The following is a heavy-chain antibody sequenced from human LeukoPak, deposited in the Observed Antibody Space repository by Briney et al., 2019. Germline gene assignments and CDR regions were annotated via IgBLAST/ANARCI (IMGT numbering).Heavy chain of an antibody. CDR1: GFTFSDYY. J-gene: IGHJ4*02. CDR2: IYFTGST. V-gene: IGHV4-59*01. CDR3: ARSERGCSYGWYDY. D-gene: IGHD5-18*01. Sequence: GSLRLSCAASGFTFSDYYMSWIRQPPGKGLEWIGYIYFTGSTNYNPSLKSRVTISVDTSKNQFSLKLSSVTAADTAVYYCARSERGCSYGWYDYWGQGTLVTVSS.